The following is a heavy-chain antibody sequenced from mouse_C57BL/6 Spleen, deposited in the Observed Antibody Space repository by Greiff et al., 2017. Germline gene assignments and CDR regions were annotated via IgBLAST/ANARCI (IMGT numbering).Heavy chain of an antibody. CDR3: ARSDYGNYPVGYAMDY. CDR2: IYPGDGDT. J-gene: IGHJ4*01. CDR1: GYAFSSYW. V-gene: IGHV1-80*01. D-gene: IGHD2-1*01. Sequence: VQLQQSGAELVKPGASVKISCKASGYAFSSYWMNWVKQRPGKGLEWIGQIYPGDGDTNYNGKFKGKATLTADKSSSTAYMQLSSLTSEYSAVYFCARSDYGNYPVGYAMDYWGQGTSVTVSS.